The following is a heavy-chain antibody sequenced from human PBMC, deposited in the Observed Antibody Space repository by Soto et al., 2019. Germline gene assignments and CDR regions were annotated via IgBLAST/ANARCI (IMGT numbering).Heavy chain of an antibody. CDR2: INPYGGAA. D-gene: IGHD6-13*01. Sequence: GASVKVSCKASGYTFTSTWMHWVRQAPGQGLEWMGIINPYGGAATYAEKFQGRVTMTRNTFISTAYMELSSLRSEDTAVYYCARGPRAAARRGNWFDPWGQGTLVTVSS. CDR3: ARGPRAAARRGNWFDP. CDR1: GYTFTSTW. V-gene: IGHV1-46*01. J-gene: IGHJ5*02.